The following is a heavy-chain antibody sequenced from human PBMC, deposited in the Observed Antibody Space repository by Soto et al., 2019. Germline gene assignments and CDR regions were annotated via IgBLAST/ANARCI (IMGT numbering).Heavy chain of an antibody. J-gene: IGHJ4*02. CDR2: IFSSGRT. CDR3: AREGSYSAYNFAHGIQLWSFDF. Sequence: SLTCTVAGGSSENFGWRWVRKPAGQGLEWIGRIFSSGRTSFNPSLESRVSMSVDTSKNHFSLNLSSVTAADMAVYYCAREGSYSAYNFAHGIQLWSFDFWGQGALVTV. D-gene: IGHD5-12*01. V-gene: IGHV4-4*07. CDR1: GGSSENFG.